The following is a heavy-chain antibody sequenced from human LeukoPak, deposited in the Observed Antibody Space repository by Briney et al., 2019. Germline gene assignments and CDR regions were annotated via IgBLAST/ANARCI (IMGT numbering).Heavy chain of an antibody. CDR3: LLVPPLIYDY. Sequence: SGGSLRLSCAASGFTFSNLWMSWVRQSPGKGLEWVASMKPDGSQKYYVDSVKGRFTTSRDNAKNSLYLQMDSLRAEDTAVYYCLLVPPLIYDYWAQGILVTVCS. D-gene: IGHD1-26*01. CDR2: MKPDGSQK. CDR1: GFTFSNLW. J-gene: IGHJ4*02. V-gene: IGHV3-7*05.